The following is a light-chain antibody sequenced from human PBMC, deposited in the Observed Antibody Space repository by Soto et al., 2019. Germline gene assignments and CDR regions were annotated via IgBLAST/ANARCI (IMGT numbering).Light chain of an antibody. CDR1: SGDVGDYNY. J-gene: IGLJ3*02. Sequence: QSALTQPASVSGSPGQSITISCSGTSGDVGDYNYVSWYQQLPDKAPKLMIYEVTNRPSSVSSHFSGYKSGNTASLTISGLQAEDEADYYCSSFTASSTWVFGGGTKLTVL. V-gene: IGLV2-14*03. CDR3: SSFTASSTWV. CDR2: EVT.